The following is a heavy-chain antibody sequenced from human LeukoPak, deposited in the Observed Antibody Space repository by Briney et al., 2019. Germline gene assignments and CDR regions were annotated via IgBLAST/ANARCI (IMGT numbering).Heavy chain of an antibody. CDR2: IYYSGST. CDR1: GGSFSGYY. V-gene: IGHV4-59*01. D-gene: IGHD1-26*01. J-gene: IGHJ4*02. Sequence: PSETLSLTCAVYGGSFSGYYWSWIRQPPGKGLEWIGYIYYSGSTNYNPSLKSRVTISVDTSKNQFSLKLSSVTAADTAVYYCARATKYWDVLDYWGQGTLVTVSS. CDR3: ARATKYWDVLDY.